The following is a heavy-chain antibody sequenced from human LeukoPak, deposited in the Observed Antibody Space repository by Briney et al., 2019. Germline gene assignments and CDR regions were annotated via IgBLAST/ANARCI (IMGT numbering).Heavy chain of an antibody. Sequence: GGSLRLSCAASGFTFSRYWMHWVRQAPGKGLVWVSRIEADGTYTSYADSVKGRFTISRDNAKSTLYLQMNSLRAEDTAVYYCAKAHYASGSYNWFDPWGQGTLVTVSS. CDR1: GFTFSRYW. CDR3: AKAHYASGSYNWFDP. D-gene: IGHD3-10*01. V-gene: IGHV3-74*01. J-gene: IGHJ5*02. CDR2: IEADGTYT.